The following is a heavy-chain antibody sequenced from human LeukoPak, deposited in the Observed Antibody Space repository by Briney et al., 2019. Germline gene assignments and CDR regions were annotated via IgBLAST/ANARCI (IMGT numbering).Heavy chain of an antibody. CDR1: GYTFTGYY. D-gene: IGHD3-22*01. Sequence: GASVKVSCKASGYTFTGYYMHRVRQAPGQGLEWMGWINPNSGGTNYAQKFQGRVTMTRDTSISTAYMELSRLRSDDTAVYYCARAPTIVGDEGWFDPWGQGTLVTVSS. CDR3: ARAPTIVGDEGWFDP. J-gene: IGHJ5*02. CDR2: INPNSGGT. V-gene: IGHV1-2*02.